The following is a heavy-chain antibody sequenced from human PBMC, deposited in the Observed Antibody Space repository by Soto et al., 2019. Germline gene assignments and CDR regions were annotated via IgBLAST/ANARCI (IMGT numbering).Heavy chain of an antibody. D-gene: IGHD2-2*01. J-gene: IGHJ4*02. V-gene: IGHV3-64D*06. CDR2: ISSNGGST. Sequence: GSLRLSCSASVFTFSSYAMHWVRQAPGKGLEYVSAISSNGGSTYYADSVKGRFTISRDNSKNTLYLQMSSLRAEDTAVYYCVSYPAYCSSTSCYSNYFDYWGQGTLVTVSS. CDR3: VSYPAYCSSTSCYSNYFDY. CDR1: VFTFSSYA.